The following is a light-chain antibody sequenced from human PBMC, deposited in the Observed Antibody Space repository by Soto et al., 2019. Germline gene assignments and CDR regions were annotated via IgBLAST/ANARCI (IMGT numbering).Light chain of an antibody. CDR1: SSDFGGYYY. J-gene: IGLJ1*01. V-gene: IGLV2-14*01. CDR2: QVS. Sequence: QSALTQPASVSGSPGQSITISCTGTSSDFGGYYYVSWYQHHPGKAPKLMIYQVSNRPSGVSNPFFGSKSGNTASLIIFWLQPEAEADYYCSSYTSSNPFYVFGTGTKVT. CDR3: SSYTSSNPFYV.